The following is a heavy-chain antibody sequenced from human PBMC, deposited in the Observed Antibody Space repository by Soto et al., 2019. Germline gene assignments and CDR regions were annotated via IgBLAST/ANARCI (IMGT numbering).Heavy chain of an antibody. J-gene: IGHJ4*02. Sequence: SETLSLTCTVSGGSISSGDYYWSWIRQSPGKGLEWIGYIYYSGNSKYNPSLKSRVTISVDTSKNQFSLKLTSVTAADTAVYYCARRRFGELSDFDYWGQGTLVTVSS. CDR3: ARRRFGELSDFDY. CDR1: GGSISSGDYY. D-gene: IGHD3-10*01. CDR2: IYYSGNS. V-gene: IGHV4-61*08.